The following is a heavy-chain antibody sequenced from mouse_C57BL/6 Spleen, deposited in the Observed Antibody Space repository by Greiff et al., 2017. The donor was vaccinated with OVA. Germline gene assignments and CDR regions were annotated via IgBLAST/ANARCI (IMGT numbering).Heavy chain of an antibody. CDR3: ARFRASYNYDLGYAMDY. CDR2: IDPSDSNT. CDR1: GYTFTSYW. J-gene: IGHJ4*01. D-gene: IGHD2-12*01. Sequence: QVQLQQPGAELVMPGASVKLSCKASGYTFTSYWMHWVKQRPGQGLEWIGEIDPSDSNTNYNQKFKGKSTLTVDKSSSTAYMQLSSLTSEDSAVYYGARFRASYNYDLGYAMDYWGQGTSVTVSS. V-gene: IGHV1-69*01.